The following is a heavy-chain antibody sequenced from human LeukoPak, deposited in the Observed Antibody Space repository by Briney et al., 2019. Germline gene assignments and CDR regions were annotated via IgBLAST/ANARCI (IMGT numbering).Heavy chain of an antibody. D-gene: IGHD1-14*01. Sequence: PSETLSLTCIVSGGSISSYYWSWIRQPPGKGLEWIGYIYYGGSTNYNPSLKSRGTISVDTSKNEFSLKLSSVTAADTAVYYCARGSGPDYFDYWGRGTLVTVPT. CDR1: GGSISSYY. CDR2: IYYGGST. J-gene: IGHJ4*02. V-gene: IGHV4-59*08. CDR3: ARGSGPDYFDY.